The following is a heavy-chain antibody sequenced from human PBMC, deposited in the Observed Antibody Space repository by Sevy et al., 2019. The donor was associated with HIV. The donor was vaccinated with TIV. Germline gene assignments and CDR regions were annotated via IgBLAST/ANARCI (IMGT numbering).Heavy chain of an antibody. CDR3: AKERGGSYIPYFYGMDV. Sequence: GGSLRLSCIASGFTFRNYGIHWVRQAPGKGPDWVAVIGYDGSDKYYADSVKGRFTISRDNSKKTLFLQMNSLRVEDTAVYYCAKERGGSYIPYFYGMDVWGQGTGVTVS. CDR1: GFTFRNYG. D-gene: IGHD1-26*01. CDR2: IGYDGSDK. J-gene: IGHJ6*02. V-gene: IGHV3-30*18.